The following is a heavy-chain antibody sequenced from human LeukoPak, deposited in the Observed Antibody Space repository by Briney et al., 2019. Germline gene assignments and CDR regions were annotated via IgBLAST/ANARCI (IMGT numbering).Heavy chain of an antibody. D-gene: IGHD3-22*01. V-gene: IGHV1-18*01. CDR3: ARETYYYDSSGSTEDY. J-gene: IGHJ4*02. CDR2: ISAYNGNT. Sequence: ASVKVSCKASGYTFTSYGISWVRQAPGQGLEWMGWISAYNGNTNYAQKLQGRVTMTTDTSTSTAYMELRSLRSDDTAVYYCARETYYYDSSGSTEDYWGQGTLFTVSS. CDR1: GYTFTSYG.